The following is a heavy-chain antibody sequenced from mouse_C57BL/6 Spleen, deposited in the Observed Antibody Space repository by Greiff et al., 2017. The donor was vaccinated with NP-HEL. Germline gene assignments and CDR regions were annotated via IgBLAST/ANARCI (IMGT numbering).Heavy chain of an antibody. J-gene: IGHJ3*01. V-gene: IGHV1-82*01. CDR3: ARSGGNYAFAY. D-gene: IGHD2-1*01. Sequence: QVQLQQSGPELVKPGASVKISCKASGYAFSSSWMNWVKQRPGKGLEWIGRIYPGDGDTNYNGKFKGKATLTADKSSSTAYMQLSSLTSEDSAVYCCARSGGNYAFAYWGQGTLVTVSA. CDR2: IYPGDGDT. CDR1: GYAFSSSW.